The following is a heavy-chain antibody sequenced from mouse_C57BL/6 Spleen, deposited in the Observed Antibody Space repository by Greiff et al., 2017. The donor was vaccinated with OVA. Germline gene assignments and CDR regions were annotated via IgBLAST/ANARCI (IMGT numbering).Heavy chain of an antibody. Sequence: QVQLKESGSELRSPGSSVKLSCKDFDSEVFPIAYMSWVRQKPGHGFEWIGGILPSIGRTIYGEKFEDKATLDADTLTNTAYLELNSLTSEYSAIYYCARGTKCYFDYWGQGTTLTVSS. J-gene: IGHJ2*01. CDR1: DSEVFPIAY. CDR3: ARGTKCYFDY. V-gene: IGHV15-2*01. CDR2: ILPSIGRT. D-gene: IGHD1-3*01.